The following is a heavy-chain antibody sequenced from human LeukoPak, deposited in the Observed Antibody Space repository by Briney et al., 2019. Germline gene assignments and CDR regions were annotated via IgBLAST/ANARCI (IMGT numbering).Heavy chain of an antibody. V-gene: IGHV3-21*01. CDR2: ISFNTISR. J-gene: IGHJ4*02. CDR3: ASNFDYDSSTFYY. D-gene: IGHD3-22*01. Sequence: GGSLRLSCAASGFTFSSYSMNWVRQAPGKGLEWVSSISFNTISRYYADSLKGRFTISRDDAKTSLYLQMNSLRAEDTAVYYCASNFDYDSSTFYYWGQGTLVTVSS. CDR1: GFTFSSYS.